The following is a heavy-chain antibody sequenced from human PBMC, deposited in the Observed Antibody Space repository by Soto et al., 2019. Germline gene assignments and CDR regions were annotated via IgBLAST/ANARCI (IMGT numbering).Heavy chain of an antibody. CDR2: ISSSSSYT. D-gene: IGHD3-22*01. V-gene: IGHV3-11*06. J-gene: IGHJ4*02. Sequence: QVQLVESGGGLVKPGGSLRLSCAASGFTFSDYYMSWIRQAPGKGLEWVSYISSSSSYTNYADSVKGRLTISRDNAKNSLYLQMNSLRAEDTAVYYCARGYYDSSGYTGFDYWGQGTLVTVSS. CDR1: GFTFSDYY. CDR3: ARGYYDSSGYTGFDY.